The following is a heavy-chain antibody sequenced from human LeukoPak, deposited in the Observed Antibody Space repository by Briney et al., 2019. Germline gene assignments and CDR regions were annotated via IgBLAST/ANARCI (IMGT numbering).Heavy chain of an antibody. J-gene: IGHJ4*02. CDR2: ISIDVDKT. D-gene: IGHD2-2*01. Sequence: GGSLRLSCEASGFTFSSSAMTWVRQAPGKGLEWVSSISIDVDKTYYADSVKGRVTISRDNSKTTLYLQMNSLRAEDTAVYYWAKFSRSYCSSTRCSKYFDYWGQGTLVTVSS. CDR1: GFTFSSSA. V-gene: IGHV3-23*01. CDR3: AKFSRSYCSSTRCSKYFDY.